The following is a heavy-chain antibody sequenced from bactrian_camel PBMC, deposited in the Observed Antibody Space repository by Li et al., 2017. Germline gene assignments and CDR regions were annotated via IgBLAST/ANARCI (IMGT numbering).Heavy chain of an antibody. V-gene: IGHV3S53*01. CDR2: IDSRGGT. J-gene: IGHJ4*01. D-gene: IGHD4*01. CDR1: GDTRSRLC. CDR3: AANFCPPRRSIFETMRRAEEFGLFDFIK. Sequence: QLVESGGGSVQPGGSLRLSCVVSGDTRSRLCMAWFRQVPGKEREGVAVIDSRGGTAYADSATGRFTISQDNAKNTLYLQMNNLNPEDTAMYYCAANFCPPRRSIFETMRRAEEFGLFDFIKWGQGTQVTVS.